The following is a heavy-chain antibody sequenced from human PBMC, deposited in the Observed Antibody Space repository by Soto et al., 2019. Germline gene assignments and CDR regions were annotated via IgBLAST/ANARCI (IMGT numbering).Heavy chain of an antibody. CDR3: ASSIMITFGGVIVIPRNSDS. Sequence: QVQLQESGPGLVQPSQSLSLTCTVSGGSINSRTYFWRWIRQHPGKGLEWIGYIYYSGSNYYNPSRKRRVTMSADTSKNQFSLRLSSVTAAASAVYYCASSIMITFGGVIVIPRNSDSWGQGTLVTVS. J-gene: IGHJ4*02. D-gene: IGHD3-16*02. V-gene: IGHV4-31*03. CDR2: IYYSGSN. CDR1: GGSINSRTYF.